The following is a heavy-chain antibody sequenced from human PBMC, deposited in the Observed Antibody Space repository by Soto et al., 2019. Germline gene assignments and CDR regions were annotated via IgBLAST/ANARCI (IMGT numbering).Heavy chain of an antibody. D-gene: IGHD5-18*01. J-gene: IGHJ4*02. CDR2: ISYDGSNK. CDR3: AKSVDTAMVDDDYYDY. CDR1: GFTFSSYG. V-gene: IGHV3-30*18. Sequence: SLRLSCAASGFTFSSYGMHWVRQAPGKGLEWVAVISYDGSNKYYADSVKGRFTISRDNSKNTLYLQMNSLRAEDTAVYYCAKSVDTAMVDDDYYDYWGRGTLVTVSS.